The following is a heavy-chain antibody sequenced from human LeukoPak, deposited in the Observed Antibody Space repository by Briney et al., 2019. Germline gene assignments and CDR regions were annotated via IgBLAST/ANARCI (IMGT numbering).Heavy chain of an antibody. Sequence: GGSLRLSCAASGFTFSSYWMHWVRQAPGKGLVWVSRINSDGSSTSYADSVKGRFTISRDNSRNTLSLQMNSLRTDDTAVYYCAKVTFGGVIADHFDSWGQGTLVTVSS. CDR1: GFTFSSYW. CDR3: AKVTFGGVIADHFDS. V-gene: IGHV3-74*01. CDR2: INSDGSST. D-gene: IGHD3-16*02. J-gene: IGHJ4*02.